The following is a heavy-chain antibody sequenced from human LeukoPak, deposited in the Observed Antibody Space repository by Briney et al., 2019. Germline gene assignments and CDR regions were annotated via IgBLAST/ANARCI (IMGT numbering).Heavy chain of an antibody. CDR3: ARDPNSHDYGFPWQGYAWFDP. V-gene: IGHV3-30-3*01. CDR2: ISYDGSNK. D-gene: IGHD4-17*01. CDR1: GFTFSSYA. Sequence: PGGSLRLSCAASGFTFSSYAMHWVRQAPGKGLHWVAVISYDGSNKYYADSVKGRFTISRDNSKNTLYLQLNSLRPEDTALYYCARDPNSHDYGFPWQGYAWFDPWGQGTLVTVSS. J-gene: IGHJ5*02.